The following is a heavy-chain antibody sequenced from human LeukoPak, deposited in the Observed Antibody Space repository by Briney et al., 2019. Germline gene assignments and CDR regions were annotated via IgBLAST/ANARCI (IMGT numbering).Heavy chain of an antibody. V-gene: IGHV1-18*01. CDR2: INAETGDT. D-gene: IGHD1-14*01. J-gene: IGHJ4*02. CDR3: ARTVCSGNECFSSDH. CDR1: GFALIYYG. Sequence: GASVKVSCKPSGFALIYYGISWVRQAPGEGLEWMGWINAETGDTDLAQKFQARLTMTTDRSTTTAYMELRSLRPDDTAVYFCARTVCSGNECFSSDHWGQGTLVTVSS.